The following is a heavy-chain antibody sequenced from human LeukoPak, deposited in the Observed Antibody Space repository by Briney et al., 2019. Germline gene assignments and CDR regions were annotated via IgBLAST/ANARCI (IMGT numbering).Heavy chain of an antibody. D-gene: IGHD3-22*01. V-gene: IGHV3-20*04. CDR1: GFTFDDYG. CDR3: ARVSYYYDSSGYPQLLRYYMDV. Sequence: GGSLRLSCAASGFTFDDYGMSWVRQAPGKGLEWVSGINWNGGSTGYADSVKGRFTISRDNAKNSLYLQMNSLRAEDTALYYCARVSYYYDSSGYPQLLRYYMDVWGKGTTVTVSS. CDR2: INWNGGST. J-gene: IGHJ6*03.